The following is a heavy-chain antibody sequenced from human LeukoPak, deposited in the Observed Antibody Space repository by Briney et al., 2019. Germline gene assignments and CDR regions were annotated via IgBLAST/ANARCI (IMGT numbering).Heavy chain of an antibody. V-gene: IGHV3-53*01. Sequence: GGSLRLSCAASGLTVSSSYMSWVRQAPGTGLEWVSIIYNDGSTYYADSMKGRFTISRDNSKNTLYLQVNSLRAEDTAVYYCARDLRLWGQGTLVTVSS. CDR2: IYNDGST. J-gene: IGHJ4*02. CDR3: ARDLRL. CDR1: GLTVSSSY.